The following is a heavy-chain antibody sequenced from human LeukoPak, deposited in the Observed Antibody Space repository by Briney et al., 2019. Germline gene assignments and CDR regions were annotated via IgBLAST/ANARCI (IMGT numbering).Heavy chain of an antibody. CDR2: INSNSGGT. Sequence: ASVKVSCKASGYTFTDYYMHWVRQAPGQGLEWMGWINSNSGGTNYAQKFQGRVTMTRDTSISTAYMELSRLKSDDTAVYYCASIHGDYEAFDIWGQGTMVTVSS. CDR3: ASIHGDYEAFDI. CDR1: GYTFTDYY. J-gene: IGHJ3*02. V-gene: IGHV1-2*02. D-gene: IGHD4-17*01.